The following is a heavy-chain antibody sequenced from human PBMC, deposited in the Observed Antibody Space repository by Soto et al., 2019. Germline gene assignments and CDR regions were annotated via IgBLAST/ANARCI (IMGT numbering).Heavy chain of an antibody. V-gene: IGHV3-23*01. Sequence: VGSLRLSCAASGFTFSSYAMSWVRQAPGKGLEWVSAISGSGGSTYYADSVKGRFTISRDNSKNTLYLQMNSLRAEDTAVYYCAKGGITMIVVVITTLVYFDYWGQGTLVTVSS. J-gene: IGHJ4*02. CDR2: ISGSGGST. D-gene: IGHD3-22*01. CDR3: AKGGITMIVVVITTLVYFDY. CDR1: GFTFSSYA.